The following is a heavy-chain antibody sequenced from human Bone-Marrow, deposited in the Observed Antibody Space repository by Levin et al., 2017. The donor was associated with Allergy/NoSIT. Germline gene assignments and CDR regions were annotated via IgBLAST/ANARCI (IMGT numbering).Heavy chain of an antibody. CDR1: GFTFSNYA. CDR3: ASSLGYCSGGLCYRYYFDY. Sequence: GESLKISCAASGFTFSNYAMNWVRQAPGKGLEWVSGISGSGDNTYYADSVKGRFTASRDNSKNTLYLHMNSLRADDTAVYYCASSLGYCSGGLCYRYYFDYWGQGALVTVSS. J-gene: IGHJ4*02. D-gene: IGHD2-15*01. V-gene: IGHV3-23*01. CDR2: ISGSGDNT.